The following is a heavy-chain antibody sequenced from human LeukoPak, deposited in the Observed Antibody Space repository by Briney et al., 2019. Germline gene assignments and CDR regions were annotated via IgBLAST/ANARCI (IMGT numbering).Heavy chain of an antibody. CDR2: ISSTATYI. V-gene: IGHV3-21*05. Sequence: GGSLRLSCAASEFTFSSYSMSWVRQAPGKGLEWVSYISSTATYIYYADSVKGRFTVSRVNAKNSLYLQMNSLRAEDTAVYYCARDVTYHGGDWFDPWGQGTLVTVSS. J-gene: IGHJ5*02. CDR3: ARDVTYHGGDWFDP. D-gene: IGHD4-23*01. CDR1: EFTFSSYS.